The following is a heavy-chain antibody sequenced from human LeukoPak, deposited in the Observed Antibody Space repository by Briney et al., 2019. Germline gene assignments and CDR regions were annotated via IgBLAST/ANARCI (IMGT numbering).Heavy chain of an antibody. V-gene: IGHV1-8*01. D-gene: IGHD3-10*01. CDR3: ARGGVRGRYYYYYYMDV. J-gene: IGHJ6*03. CDR1: GYTFTSYD. CDR2: MNPHSDNT. Sequence: ASVKVSCKASGYTFTSYDINWVRQATGQELEWMGWMNPHSDNTAYAQKFQGRVTMTRNASISTAYMELSSLRSEDTAVYYCARGGVRGRYYYYYYMDVWGKGTTVTISS.